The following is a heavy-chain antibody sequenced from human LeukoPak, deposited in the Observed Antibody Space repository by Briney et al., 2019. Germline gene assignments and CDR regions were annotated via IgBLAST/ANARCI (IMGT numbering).Heavy chain of an antibody. D-gene: IGHD6-6*01. J-gene: IGHJ6*03. CDR3: AAGIAARGYYYYMDV. Sequence: ASVKVSCKASGYTFTSYAMHWVRQAPGQRLEWMGWINAGNGNTKYSQKFQGRVTITRDTSASTAYMELSSLRSEDTAVYYCAAGIAARGYYYYMDVWGKGTTVTVSS. CDR1: GYTFTSYA. CDR2: INAGNGNT. V-gene: IGHV1-3*01.